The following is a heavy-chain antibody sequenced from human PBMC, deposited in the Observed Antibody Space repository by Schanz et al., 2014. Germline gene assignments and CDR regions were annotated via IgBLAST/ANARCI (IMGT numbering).Heavy chain of an antibody. CDR3: ALEHNSPSGAGQF. V-gene: IGHV1-46*03. J-gene: IGHJ4*02. CDR2: IDPRDGAT. CDR1: GYTFTNYY. D-gene: IGHD1-1*01. Sequence: QVQLVQSGAEVKKPGASVKLSCKASGYTFTNYYIHWVRQAPGQGLEWMGRIDPRDGATNYGVKFQGRVTMARDTSTTTVSMHLRGLRPDDTAVYYCALEHNSPSGAGQFWGQGTLITVSS.